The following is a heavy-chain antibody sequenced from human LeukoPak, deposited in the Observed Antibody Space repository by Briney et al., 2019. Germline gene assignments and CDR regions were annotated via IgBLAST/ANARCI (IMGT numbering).Heavy chain of an antibody. CDR1: GFTFSSYG. CDR3: AKARGRDSSGYFDY. D-gene: IGHD3-22*01. CDR2: ISYDGSNK. J-gene: IGHJ4*02. V-gene: IGHV3-30*18. Sequence: PGGSLRLSCAASGFTFSSYGMHWVRQAPGKGLEWVAVISYDGSNKYYADSVKGRFTISRDNSKNTLYLQMNSLRAEDTAVYYCAKARGRDSSGYFDYWGQGTLVTVSS.